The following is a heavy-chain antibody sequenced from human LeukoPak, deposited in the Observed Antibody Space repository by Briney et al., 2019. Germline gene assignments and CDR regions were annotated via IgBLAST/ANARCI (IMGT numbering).Heavy chain of an antibody. J-gene: IGHJ3*02. CDR2: FDPEVGKT. CDR1: GGTFSSYA. Sequence: VASVKVSCTASGGTFSSYAISWVQQAPGQGLEWMGGFDPEVGKTIYAQKFQGRVTMTEDTSTDTAYMELSSLRSEDTAVYYCASLAGGNSESSDAFDIWGQGTMVTVSS. D-gene: IGHD4-23*01. CDR3: ASLAGGNSESSDAFDI. V-gene: IGHV1-69*10.